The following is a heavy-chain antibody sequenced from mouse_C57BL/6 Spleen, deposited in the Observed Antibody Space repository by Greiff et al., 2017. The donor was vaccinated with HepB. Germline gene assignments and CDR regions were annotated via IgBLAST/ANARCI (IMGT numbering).Heavy chain of an antibody. CDR1: GYTFTSYW. V-gene: IGHV1S81*02. CDR3: ARIKKIVATYFDY. J-gene: IGHJ2*01. D-gene: IGHD1-1*01. CDR2: TNPTNGRT. Sequence: VQLQQPGAELVKAGASVKMSCKASGYTFTSYWMHWVKQRLGQGLEWFAETNPTNGRTYYNEKFKSKATLTVDKSSSTAYMLLSGPTFEDSAVYYCARIKKIVATYFDYWGQGNTLTVSS.